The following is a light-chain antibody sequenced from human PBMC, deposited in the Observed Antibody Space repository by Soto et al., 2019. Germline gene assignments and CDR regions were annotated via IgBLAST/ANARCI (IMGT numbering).Light chain of an antibody. V-gene: IGLV1-47*01. J-gene: IGLJ2*01. Sequence: QPVLTQPPSASGTPGQRVTISCSGSSSNIGSNYVYWYQQLPGTAPKLLIYRNNQRPSGVPDRFSGSKSGTSASLAISGLRSEDEAYYYCAAWDDSLTGLVFGGGTKLTVL. CDR3: AAWDDSLTGLV. CDR2: RNN. CDR1: SSNIGSNY.